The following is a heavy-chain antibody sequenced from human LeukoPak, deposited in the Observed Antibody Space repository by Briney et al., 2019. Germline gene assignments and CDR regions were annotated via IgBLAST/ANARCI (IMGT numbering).Heavy chain of an antibody. J-gene: IGHJ4*02. CDR2: MNPNSGNT. Sequence: ASVKVSCKASGYTFTSYDINWVRQATGQGLEWMGWMNPNSGNTGYAQKFQGRVTMTRNTSISAAYMELSSLRSEDTAVYYCVLGSSSSGSGFFDYWGQGTLVTVSS. CDR3: VLGSSSSGSGFFDY. CDR1: GYTFTSYD. V-gene: IGHV1-8*01. D-gene: IGHD6-6*01.